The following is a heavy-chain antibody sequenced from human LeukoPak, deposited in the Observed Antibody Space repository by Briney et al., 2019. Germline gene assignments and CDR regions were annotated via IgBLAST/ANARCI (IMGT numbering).Heavy chain of an antibody. V-gene: IGHV3-23*01. CDR2: ISGSGGST. CDR3: AKTTTVLDAFDI. J-gene: IGHJ3*02. D-gene: IGHD4-17*01. CDR1: GFEFSRYW. Sequence: QAGGSLRLSCAASGFEFSRYWMHWVRQAPGKGLEWVSAISGSGGSTYYADSVKGRFTISRDNSKNTLYLQMNSLRAEDTAVYYCAKTTTVLDAFDIWGQGTMVTVSS.